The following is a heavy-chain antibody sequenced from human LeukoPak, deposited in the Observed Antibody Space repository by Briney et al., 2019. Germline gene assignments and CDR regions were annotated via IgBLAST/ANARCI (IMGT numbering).Heavy chain of an antibody. CDR1: GFSLSTSGVG. CDR2: IYWDDDK. Sequence: SGPTLVKPTETLTLTCTFSGFSLSTSGVGVGWIRQPPGKALEWLALIYWDDDKRYSPSLKSRLTITKDTSKNQVVLTMTNMDPVDTATYYCAHCRRRYYDSSGYCDAFDIWGQGTMVTVSS. V-gene: IGHV2-5*02. J-gene: IGHJ3*02. CDR3: AHCRRRYYDSSGYCDAFDI. D-gene: IGHD3-22*01.